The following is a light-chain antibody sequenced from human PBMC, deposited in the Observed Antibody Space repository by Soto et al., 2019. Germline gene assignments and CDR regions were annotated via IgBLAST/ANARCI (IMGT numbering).Light chain of an antibody. CDR1: QTISSW. V-gene: IGKV1-5*03. CDR3: QHYNSYSEA. Sequence: DIQMTQSPSTLSGSVGDRVTITCRASQTISSWLAWYQQKPGKAPKLRIYKASTLKSGVPSRFSGSGSGTEITLTISSLQPDDFATYYCQHYNSYSEALGQGTKVDIK. J-gene: IGKJ1*01. CDR2: KAS.